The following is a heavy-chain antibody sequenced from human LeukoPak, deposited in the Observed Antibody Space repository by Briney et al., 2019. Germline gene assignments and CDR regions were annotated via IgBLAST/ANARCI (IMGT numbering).Heavy chain of an antibody. D-gene: IGHD2-15*01. CDR1: GFPFSSYA. CDR2: ILDSGGAT. Sequence: GGSLRLSCAASGFPFSSYAMSWVRQAPGKGLEWVSFILDSGGATYYADSVKGRFTISRDNSKNTLYLQMNSLRAEDTAVYYCARVGCRGGSCSSRGDYYYGMDVWGQGTTVTVSS. J-gene: IGHJ6*02. CDR3: ARVGCRGGSCSSRGDYYYGMDV. V-gene: IGHV3-23*01.